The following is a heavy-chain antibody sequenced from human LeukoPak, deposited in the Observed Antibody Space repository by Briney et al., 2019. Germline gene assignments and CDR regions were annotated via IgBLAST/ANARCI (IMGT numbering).Heavy chain of an antibody. D-gene: IGHD2-2*01. CDR3: ARDWEGYQLPPLGEYYGMDV. CDR2: IGYVDNKI. Sequence: GGSLRLSCAASGFTFSSYSMNWVRQAPGKGLEWISYIGYVDNKIYYSDSVKGRFTISRDNAKNSLYLQMNSLRDEDTAVYYCARDWEGYQLPPLGEYYGMDVWGQGTTATVSS. J-gene: IGHJ6*02. V-gene: IGHV3-48*02. CDR1: GFTFSSYS.